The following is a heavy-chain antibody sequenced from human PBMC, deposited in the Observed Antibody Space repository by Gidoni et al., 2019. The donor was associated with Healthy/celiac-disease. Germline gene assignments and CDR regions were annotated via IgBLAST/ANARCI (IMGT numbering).Heavy chain of an antibody. CDR1: GFTFSSYG. CDR2: ISYDGSNK. J-gene: IGHJ4*02. Sequence: QVQLVESGGGVVQPGRSLRLSCAASGFTFSSYGMHWVRQAPGKGLEWVAVISYDGSNKYYADSVKGRFTISRDNSKNTLYLQMNSLRAEDTAVYYCAHGSSGPHPVDYWGQGTLVTVSS. V-gene: IGHV3-30*03. CDR3: AHGSSGPHPVDY. D-gene: IGHD6-6*01.